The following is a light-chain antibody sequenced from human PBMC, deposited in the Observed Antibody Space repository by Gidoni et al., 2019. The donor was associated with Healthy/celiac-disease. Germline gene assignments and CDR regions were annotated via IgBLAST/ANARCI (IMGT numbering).Light chain of an antibody. V-gene: IGLV3-25*03. CDR3: QSADSSGTLEV. J-gene: IGLJ2*01. Sequence: SSELTQPPSVSVSPGQTDRITCSGDALPKQYAYWYQQKPGQAPVLVIYKDSERPSGIPERFSGSSSGTTGTLTISGVQAEDEADYYCQSADSSGTLEVFGGGTKLTVL. CDR1: ALPKQY. CDR2: KDS.